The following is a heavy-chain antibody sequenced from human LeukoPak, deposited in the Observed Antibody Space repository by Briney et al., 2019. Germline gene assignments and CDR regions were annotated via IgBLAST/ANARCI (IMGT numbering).Heavy chain of an antibody. CDR3: AKDGSGSYYGAYYYYYYYMDV. J-gene: IGHJ6*03. CDR1: RFSFSSYG. V-gene: IGHV3-30*02. D-gene: IGHD1-26*01. CDR2: IRYDGSNK. Sequence: HPGGSLRLSCAASRFSFSSYGMHWVRQAPGKGLEWVAFIRYDGSNKYCADSVKGRFTISRDNSKNTLYLQMNSLRAEDTAVYYCAKDGSGSYYGAYYYYYYYMDVWGKGTTVTVSS.